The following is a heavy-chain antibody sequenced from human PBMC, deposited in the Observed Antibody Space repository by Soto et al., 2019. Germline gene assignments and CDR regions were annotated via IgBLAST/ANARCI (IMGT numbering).Heavy chain of an antibody. V-gene: IGHV4-59*01. Sequence: QVQLQESGPGLVKPSETLSLTCTVSGGSISSYYWSWIRQPPGKGLEWIGYIYYSGSTNYNPSLKSRVTISVDTSKNQFSLKLSSVTAADTAVYYCARVGRDGYSTDAAFDYWGQGTLVTVSS. CDR1: GGSISSYY. CDR3: ARVGRDGYSTDAAFDY. CDR2: IYYSGST. J-gene: IGHJ4*02. D-gene: IGHD4-4*01.